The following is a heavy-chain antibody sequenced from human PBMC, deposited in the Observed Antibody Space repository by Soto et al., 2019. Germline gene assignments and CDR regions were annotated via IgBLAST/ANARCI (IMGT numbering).Heavy chain of an antibody. V-gene: IGHV4-39*01. Sequence: SETLSLTCTVSGGSISSSSYYWGWIRQPPGKGLEWIGSIYYSGSTYYNPSLKSRVTISVDTSKNQFSLKLSSVTAADTAVYYSASQARPYYNYGMDVWGQGTTVT. CDR2: IYYSGST. CDR3: ASQARPYYNYGMDV. J-gene: IGHJ6*02. CDR1: GGSISSSSYY.